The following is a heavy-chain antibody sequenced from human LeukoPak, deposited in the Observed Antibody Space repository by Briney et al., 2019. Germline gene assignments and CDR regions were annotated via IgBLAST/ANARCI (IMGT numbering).Heavy chain of an antibody. V-gene: IGHV6-1*01. Sequence: QTLSLTCAISGDSVSSNSVTWNWVRQSPSRGLEWLGRTYYRSTWYNDYAVSVRGRITVNPDTSKNQFSLHLNSVTPEDTAVYYCARRLTQYDCFDPWGQGILVTVSS. CDR3: ARRLTQYDCFDP. D-gene: IGHD2-2*01. J-gene: IGHJ5*02. CDR1: GDSVSSNSVT. CDR2: TYYRSTWYN.